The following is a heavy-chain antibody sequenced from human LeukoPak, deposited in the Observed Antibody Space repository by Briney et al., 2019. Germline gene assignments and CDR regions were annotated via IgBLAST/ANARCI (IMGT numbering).Heavy chain of an antibody. D-gene: IGHD3-3*01. CDR2: INHSGST. CDR1: GGSFSGYY. Sequence: SETLSLTCAVYGGSFSGYYWSWIRQPPGKGLELIGEINHSGSTNYNPSLKSRVTISVDTSKNQFSLKLSSVTAADTAVYYCARGTRDITIFGVVDYWGQGTLVTVSS. J-gene: IGHJ4*02. CDR3: ARGTRDITIFGVVDY. V-gene: IGHV4-34*01.